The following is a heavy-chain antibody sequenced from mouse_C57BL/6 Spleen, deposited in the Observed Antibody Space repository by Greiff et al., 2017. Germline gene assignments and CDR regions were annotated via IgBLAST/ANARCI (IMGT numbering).Heavy chain of an antibody. CDR3: ARHEDYYGSLEY. V-gene: IGHV1-62-2*01. CDR2: FYPGSGSI. J-gene: IGHJ2*01. D-gene: IGHD1-1*01. CDR1: GYTFTEYS. Sequence: VQLVEPGAELVKPGASVKLSCKASGYTFTEYSIHWVKQRPGQGLEWIGWFYPGSGSINYNEKFKGKATLTVDKSSSTAYMELSRLTSEDSAVYCCARHEDYYGSLEYWGQGTTLTGS.